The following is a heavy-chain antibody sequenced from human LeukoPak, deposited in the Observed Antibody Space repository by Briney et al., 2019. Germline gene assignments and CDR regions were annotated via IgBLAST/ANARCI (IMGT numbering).Heavy chain of an antibody. Sequence: ASVKVSCKASGGTFSSYAISWVRQAPGQGLEWMGGIIPIFGTANYAQKFQGRVTITADESTSTAYMELSSLRSEDTAVYYCARVGSDGAYSSSWTFDYWGQGTLVTASS. CDR1: GGTFSSYA. D-gene: IGHD6-13*01. CDR2: IIPIFGTA. V-gene: IGHV1-69*01. CDR3: ARVGSDGAYSSSWTFDY. J-gene: IGHJ4*02.